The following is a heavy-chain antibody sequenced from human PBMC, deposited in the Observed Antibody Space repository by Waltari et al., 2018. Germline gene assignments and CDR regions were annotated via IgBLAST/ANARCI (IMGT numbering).Heavy chain of an antibody. Sequence: QLQLQESGPGLVKPSETLSLTCTVSGGSISSSSYYWGWIRQPPGKGLAWIGSIYYSGCTYYNPSHKSRVTISVDTSKNQFTLKLSSVTAADTAVYYCARLDRTGYSYGPYFDYCGQGTLVIDSS. V-gene: IGHV4-39*01. CDR3: ARLDRTGYSYGPYFDY. D-gene: IGHD5-18*01. J-gene: IGHJ4*02. CDR1: GGSISSSSYY. CDR2: IYYSGCT.